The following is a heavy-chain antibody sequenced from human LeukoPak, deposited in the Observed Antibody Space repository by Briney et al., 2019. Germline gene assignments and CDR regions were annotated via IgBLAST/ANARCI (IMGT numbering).Heavy chain of an antibody. V-gene: IGHV3-23*01. CDR3: ARAIYSYGPRFDY. D-gene: IGHD5-18*01. J-gene: IGHJ4*02. CDR1: GFTFSSYT. Sequence: GGSLRLSCAASGFTFSSYTMSWVRQAPGKGLEWVSGVSGSGGNIHYADSVKGRFTISRDNSKNTLYLQMNSLRAEDTAVYCCARAIYSYGPRFDYWGQGTLVTVSS. CDR2: VSGSGGNI.